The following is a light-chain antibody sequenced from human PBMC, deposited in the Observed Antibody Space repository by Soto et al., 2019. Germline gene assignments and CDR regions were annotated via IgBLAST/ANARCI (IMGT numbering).Light chain of an antibody. CDR3: QSYDSRVRVV. J-gene: IGLJ2*01. Sequence: QSVLTQPPSVSGAPGQRVTISCTGSSSNIGAGYNVHWYQQLPGTAPKLLIYGNSNRPSRVPDRFSGSKSGTSASLAITGLQAEDAADYYCQSYDSRVRVVFGGGTKVTVL. CDR1: SSNIGAGYN. CDR2: GNS. V-gene: IGLV1-40*01.